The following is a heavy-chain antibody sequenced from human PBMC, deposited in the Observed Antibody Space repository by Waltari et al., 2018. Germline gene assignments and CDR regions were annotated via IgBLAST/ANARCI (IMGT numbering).Heavy chain of an antibody. CDR1: GYTFTGYY. V-gene: IGHV1-2*02. J-gene: IGHJ4*02. Sequence: QVQLVQSGAEVKKPGASVKVSCKASGYTFTGYYIHWVRQAPGQGLEWMGWINPNSGGTNYAQKFQGRVTMTRDTSISTAYMELSRLRSDDTAVYYCARYSSSWHPPGNFDYWGQGTLVTVSS. CDR3: ARYSSSWHPPGNFDY. D-gene: IGHD6-13*01. CDR2: INPNSGGT.